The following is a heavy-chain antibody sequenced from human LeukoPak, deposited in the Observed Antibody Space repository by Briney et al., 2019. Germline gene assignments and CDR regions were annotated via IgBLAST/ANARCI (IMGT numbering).Heavy chain of an antibody. CDR2: ISSSSSTI. D-gene: IGHD3-10*01. J-gene: IGHJ4*02. Sequence: PGGSLRLSCAASGFTFSSYSMNWVRQAPGKGLEWVSYISSSSSTIYYADSVKGRFTISRDNAKNSLYLQMNSLRAEDTAVYYCARDLGVVRGVFTLDYWGQGTLVTVSS. CDR1: GFTFSSYS. V-gene: IGHV3-48*01. CDR3: ARDLGVVRGVFTLDY.